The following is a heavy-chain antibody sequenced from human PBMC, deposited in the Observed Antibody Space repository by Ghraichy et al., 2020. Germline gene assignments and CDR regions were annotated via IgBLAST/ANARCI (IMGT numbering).Heavy chain of an antibody. Sequence: SQTLSLTCTISGGSISSSSYYWGWIRQPPGKGLEWIGSIYYSGSTYYNPSLKSRVTISVDTSKNQFSLKLSSVTAADTAVYYCARSSGWDRNTPLVIDYWGQGTLVTVSS. D-gene: IGHD6-19*01. CDR3: ARSSGWDRNTPLVIDY. V-gene: IGHV4-39*01. J-gene: IGHJ4*02. CDR2: IYYSGST. CDR1: GGSISSSSYY.